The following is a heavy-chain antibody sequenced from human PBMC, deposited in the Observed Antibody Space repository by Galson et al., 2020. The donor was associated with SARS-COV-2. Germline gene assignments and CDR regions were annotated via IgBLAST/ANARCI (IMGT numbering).Heavy chain of an antibody. J-gene: IGHJ4*02. CDR3: ARDGQSSRGWAFDY. CDR1: GFTFSDHA. CDR2: IFFDGSEK. D-gene: IGHD6-19*01. Sequence: GESLKISCAASGFTFSDHAMHWARQAPGKGLEWVAQIFFDGSEKYYGDSVRGRFTISRDSSKNTVYLQMNNLRVDDTAVYYCARDGQSSRGWAFDYWGQGTLLTVSS. V-gene: IGHV3-33*01.